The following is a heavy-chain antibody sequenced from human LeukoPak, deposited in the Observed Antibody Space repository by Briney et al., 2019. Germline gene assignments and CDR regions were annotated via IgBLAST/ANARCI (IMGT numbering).Heavy chain of an antibody. CDR3: ARSVYDSSGYYYYY. CDR2: IYASGSS. J-gene: IGHJ4*02. Sequence: SETLSLTCTVSGDSISRYYWSWIRQPAGKGLEWIGRIYASGSSNYNPSLKSRVTMSVDTSKKQFSLRLSSVTAADTAVYYCARSVYDSSGYYYYYWGQGTLVTVSS. D-gene: IGHD3-22*01. CDR1: GDSISRYY. V-gene: IGHV4-4*07.